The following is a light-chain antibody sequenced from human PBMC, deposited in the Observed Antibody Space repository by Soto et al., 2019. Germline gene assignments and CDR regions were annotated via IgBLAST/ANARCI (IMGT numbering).Light chain of an antibody. V-gene: IGKV3-15*01. CDR3: QQYNNWPRAT. CDR1: QSVGTS. CDR2: RAS. Sequence: EIVMTQSPASLSVSPGERATLSCRASQSVGTSLAWYQQKLGQAPRLLMFRASIRATGFPARFSGSGSGTEFNITISSLQSEDSAVYYCQQYNNWPRATFGGGTKVDIK. J-gene: IGKJ4*01.